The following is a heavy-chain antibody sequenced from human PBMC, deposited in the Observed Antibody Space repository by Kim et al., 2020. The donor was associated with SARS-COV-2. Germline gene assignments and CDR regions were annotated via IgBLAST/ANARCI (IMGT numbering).Heavy chain of an antibody. V-gene: IGHV4-39*01. CDR2: ISYSGST. Sequence: SETLSLTCTVSGASISSNSYYWAWIRQPPGKGLEWIASISYSGSTYYNPSLKSRVTISVDTSKNQFSLKLSSVTAADTALYYCTRNRAYSRATGTLYFDYWGQGTLVTVSS. CDR3: TRNRAYSRATGTLYFDY. J-gene: IGHJ4*02. CDR1: GASISSNSYY. D-gene: IGHD5-18*01.